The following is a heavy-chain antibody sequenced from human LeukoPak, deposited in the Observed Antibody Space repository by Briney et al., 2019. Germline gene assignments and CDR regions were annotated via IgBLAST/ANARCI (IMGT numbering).Heavy chain of an antibody. CDR3: AKDLSGTCQFDY. CDR1: GFTFSSYG. V-gene: IGHV3-30*02. Sequence: GGSLRLPCTASGFTFSSYGMYWVRQAPGKGLEWVAFIRYDGSNKYDADSVKGRFTISRDNSKNTLYLQMNSLRAEDTAVYYCAKDLSGTCQFDYWGQGTLVTVSS. D-gene: IGHD1-26*01. J-gene: IGHJ4*02. CDR2: IRYDGSNK.